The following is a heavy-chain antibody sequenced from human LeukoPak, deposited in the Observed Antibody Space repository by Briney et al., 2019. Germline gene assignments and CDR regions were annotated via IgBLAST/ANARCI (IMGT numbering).Heavy chain of an antibody. D-gene: IGHD3-9*01. J-gene: IGHJ6*02. V-gene: IGHV1-8*01. Sequence: ASVNVSCKASGYTFTSYDINWVRQATGQGLEWMGLMNPNSGNTGYAQKFQGRVTMTRNTSISTAYMELSSLRSEDTAVYYCARGRYDILTGSYYYGMDVWGQGTTVTVSS. CDR2: MNPNSGNT. CDR1: GYTFTSYD. CDR3: ARGRYDILTGSYYYGMDV.